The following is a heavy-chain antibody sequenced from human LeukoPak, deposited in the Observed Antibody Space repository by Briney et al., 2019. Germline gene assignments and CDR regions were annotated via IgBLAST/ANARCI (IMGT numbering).Heavy chain of an antibody. CDR2: GSGGST. CDR3: AKDCSSTSCFNWFDP. D-gene: IGHD2-2*01. J-gene: IGHJ5*02. Sequence: GSGGSTYYADSVKGRFTISRDNSKNTLYLQMNSLRAEDTAVYYCAKDCSSTSCFNWFDPWGQGTLVTVSS. V-gene: IGHV3-23*01.